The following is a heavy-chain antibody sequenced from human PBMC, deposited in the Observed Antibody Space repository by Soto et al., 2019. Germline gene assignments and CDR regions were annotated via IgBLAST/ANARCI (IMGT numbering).Heavy chain of an antibody. CDR3: AKATATSGGAFEI. V-gene: IGHV3-23*01. CDR1: GFICSSYD. J-gene: IGHJ3*02. D-gene: IGHD1-1*01. Sequence: GGSLRLSCAVSGFICSSYDMSWVRQAPGKGLEWVSTILVGGSTHYEDAVKGRFTISRDTSKNTVYLQMNSLTAGDTAVYYCAKATATSGGAFEIYGQGTMVTVSS. CDR2: ILVGGST.